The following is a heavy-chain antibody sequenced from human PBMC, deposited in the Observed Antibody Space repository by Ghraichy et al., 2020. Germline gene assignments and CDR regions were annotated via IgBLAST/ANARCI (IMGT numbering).Heavy chain of an antibody. CDR1: GFIFSTYS. Sequence: GGSLRLSCAASGFIFSTYSMNWVRQAPGKGLEWVSAISSSSTYIYYADSVKGRFTVSRDNAENSLFLQMNSLRAEDTAVYYCARDPASNLDKVWLDPGVKGHRVTVTS. J-gene: IGHJ5*02. D-gene: IGHD4-11*01. V-gene: IGHV3-21*01. CDR3: ARDPASNLDKVWLDP. CDR2: ISSSSTYI.